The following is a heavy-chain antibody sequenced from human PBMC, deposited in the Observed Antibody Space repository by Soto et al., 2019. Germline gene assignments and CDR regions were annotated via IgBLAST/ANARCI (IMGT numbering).Heavy chain of an antibody. D-gene: IGHD3-22*01. CDR1: GGSISSGGYY. V-gene: IGHV4-31*03. CDR2: IYYSGST. Sequence: SETLSLTSTVSGGSISSGGYYWSWIRQHPGKGLEWIGYIYYSGSTYYNPSLKSRVTISVDTSKNQFSLKLSSVTAADTAVYYCARARTYYYDSSGPVFDYWGQGTLVTVSS. CDR3: ARARTYYYDSSGPVFDY. J-gene: IGHJ4*02.